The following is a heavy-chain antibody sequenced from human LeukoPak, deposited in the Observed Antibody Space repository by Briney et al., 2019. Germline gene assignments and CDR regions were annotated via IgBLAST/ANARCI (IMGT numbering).Heavy chain of an antibody. V-gene: IGHV3-53*01. Sequence: SGGSLRLSCAVSEISITTTYMSWVRQAPGKGLEWVALIYSGGGTSYGDSVKGRFTISKDNSQNSLYLQMDSLTAEDTAMYYCATVGVSVPGRSAAFEFWGKGTLAIVSS. D-gene: IGHD3-10*02. J-gene: IGHJ4*02. CDR3: ATVGVSVPGRSAAFEF. CDR2: IYSGGGT. CDR1: EISITTTY.